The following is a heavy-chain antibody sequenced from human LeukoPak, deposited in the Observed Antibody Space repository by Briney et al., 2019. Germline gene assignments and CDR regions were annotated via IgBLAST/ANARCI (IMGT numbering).Heavy chain of an antibody. CDR2: ISGSGGST. J-gene: IGHJ4*02. D-gene: IGHD5-12*01. CDR3: AKNMGSSGYDLIYY. Sequence: GGPLRLSCAASGFTFSSYAMSWVRQAPGKGLEWVSAISGSGGSTYYADSVKGRFTISRDNSKNTLYLQMNSLRAEDTAVYYCAKNMGSSGYDLIYYWGQGTLVTVSS. CDR1: GFTFSSYA. V-gene: IGHV3-23*01.